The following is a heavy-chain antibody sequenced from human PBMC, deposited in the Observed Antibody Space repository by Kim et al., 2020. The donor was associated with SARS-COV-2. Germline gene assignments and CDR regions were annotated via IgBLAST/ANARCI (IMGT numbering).Heavy chain of an antibody. D-gene: IGHD3-9*01. V-gene: IGHV1-69*13. CDR1: GGTFSSYA. CDR3: ARDRDILTGYDYYYGMDV. Sequence: SVKVSCKASGGTFSSYAISWVRQAPGQGLEWMGGIIPIFGTANYAQKFQGRVTITADESTSTAYMELSSLRSEDTAVYYCARDRDILTGYDYYYGMDVWGQGTTVTVSS. CDR2: IIPIFGTA. J-gene: IGHJ6*02.